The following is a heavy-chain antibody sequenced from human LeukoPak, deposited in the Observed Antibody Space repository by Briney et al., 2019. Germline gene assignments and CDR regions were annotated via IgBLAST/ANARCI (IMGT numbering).Heavy chain of an antibody. J-gene: IGHJ4*02. CDR1: GGTFSGYA. V-gene: IGHV1-69*13. Sequence: ASVKVSCKASGGTFSGYAISWVRQAPGQGLEWMGGIIPIFGTANYAQKFQGRVTITADESTSTAYMELSSLRSEDTAVYSCARAIGVRFLELHEPSTLGYWGQGTLVTVSS. CDR3: ARAIGVRFLELHEPSTLGY. CDR2: IIPIFGTA. D-gene: IGHD3-3*01.